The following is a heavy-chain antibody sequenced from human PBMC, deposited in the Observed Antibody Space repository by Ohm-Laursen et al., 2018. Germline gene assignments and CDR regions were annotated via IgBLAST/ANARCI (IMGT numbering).Heavy chain of an antibody. CDR2: FDPEDGET. Sequence: ASVKVSCKASGYTFTSYDINWVRQAPGKGLEWMGGFDPEDGETIYAEKFQGRVAITADTSTDTAYMELSSLRSEDTAVYYCARGRRIAVAGLYYFDYWGQGTLVTVSS. D-gene: IGHD6-19*01. CDR3: ARGRRIAVAGLYYFDY. V-gene: IGHV1-69-2*01. CDR1: GYTFTSYD. J-gene: IGHJ4*02.